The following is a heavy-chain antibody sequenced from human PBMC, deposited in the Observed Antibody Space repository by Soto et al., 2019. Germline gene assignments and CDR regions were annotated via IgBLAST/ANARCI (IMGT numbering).Heavy chain of an antibody. Sequence: EEQLLESGGGLVRPGGSLRLSCAASAFTFRSYAMSWVRQAPGKGLEWVSAITASAATTYYADSVKGRFTISRDNSKNTLYLRTNSLRAEDTAVYYCAKVRPLRDCTSTSCLGAFDIWGQGTMVTVS. CDR2: ITASAATT. CDR3: AKVRPLRDCTSTSCLGAFDI. D-gene: IGHD2-2*01. CDR1: AFTFRSYA. J-gene: IGHJ3*02. V-gene: IGHV3-23*01.